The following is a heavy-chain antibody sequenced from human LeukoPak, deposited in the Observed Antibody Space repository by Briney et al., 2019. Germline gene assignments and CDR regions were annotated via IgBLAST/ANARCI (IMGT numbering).Heavy chain of an antibody. V-gene: IGHV4-38-2*02. D-gene: IGHD6-19*01. CDR2: IYHSGST. CDR3: ARTSIAVAGRLRY. J-gene: IGHJ4*02. Sequence: PSETLSLTCTVSGYSISSGYYWGWIRQPPGKGLEWIGSIYHSGSTYYNPSLKSRVTISVDTSKNQFSLKLSSVTAADTAVYYCARTSIAVAGRLRYWGQGTLVTVSS. CDR1: GYSISSGYY.